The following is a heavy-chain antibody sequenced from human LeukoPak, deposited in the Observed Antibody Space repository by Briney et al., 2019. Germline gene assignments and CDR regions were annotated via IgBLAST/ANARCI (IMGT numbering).Heavy chain of an antibody. CDR3: ARNCAAADDAFDI. J-gene: IGHJ3*02. V-gene: IGHV4-59*01. CDR2: IYYSGST. Sequence: SETLSLTCTVSGGSISSYYWSWIRQPPGKGLEWIGYIYYSGSTNYNPSLKSRVTISVDTSKNQFSLKLSSVTAADTAVYYCARNCAAADDAFDIWGQGTMVTVSS. D-gene: IGHD6-13*01. CDR1: GGSISSYY.